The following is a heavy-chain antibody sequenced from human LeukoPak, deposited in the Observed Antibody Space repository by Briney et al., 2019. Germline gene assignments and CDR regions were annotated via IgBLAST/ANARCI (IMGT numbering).Heavy chain of an antibody. J-gene: IGHJ4*02. CDR1: GFTFSTYA. Sequence: GGSLRLSCEASGFTFSTYAMSWIRQAPGEGLEWVSGTSGSGGSTWYADCVKGRFTISRDNSKNTVYLLMNSLRAEDTAVYYCAKFEGLCGSANTCYHFDCWGQGTLVTVSS. CDR2: TSGSGGST. CDR3: AKFEGLCGSANTCYHFDC. V-gene: IGHV3-23*01. D-gene: IGHD2-2*01.